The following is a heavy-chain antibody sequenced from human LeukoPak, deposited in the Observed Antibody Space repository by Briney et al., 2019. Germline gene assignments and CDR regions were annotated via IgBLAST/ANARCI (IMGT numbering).Heavy chain of an antibody. CDR1: GGSISSYY. Sequence: SETLSLTCTVSGGSISSYYWSWIRQPPGKGLEWIGYIYYSGSTNYNPSLKSRVTISVDTSKNQFSLKLSSVTAADTAVYYCARAGVAVAGGGWFDPWGQGTLITVSS. J-gene: IGHJ5*02. CDR3: ARAGVAVAGGGWFDP. D-gene: IGHD6-19*01. CDR2: IYYSGST. V-gene: IGHV4-59*01.